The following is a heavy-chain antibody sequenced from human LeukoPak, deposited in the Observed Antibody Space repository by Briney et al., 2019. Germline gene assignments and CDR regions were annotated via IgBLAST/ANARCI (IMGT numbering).Heavy chain of an antibody. CDR3: AKDIQTLGVVVMRPLDYFDY. CDR1: GFTSSSYA. D-gene: IGHD3-22*01. Sequence: PGGSLRLSCAASGFTSSSYAMSWVRQAPGKGQEWVSAISGSGGSTYYADSVKGRFTSSRDKSKNTLYLQMNSLRAEDTAVYYCAKDIQTLGVVVMRPLDYFDYWGQGTLVTVSS. J-gene: IGHJ4*02. CDR2: ISGSGGST. V-gene: IGHV3-23*01.